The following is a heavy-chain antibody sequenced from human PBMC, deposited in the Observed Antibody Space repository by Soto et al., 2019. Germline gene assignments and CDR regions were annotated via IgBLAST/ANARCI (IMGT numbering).Heavy chain of an antibody. CDR1: GFTFRSYA. D-gene: IGHD2-15*01. CDR3: SNNELLPSAP. CDR2: ISGSGGST. J-gene: IGHJ5*02. Sequence: EVQLLESGGGLVQPGGSLRLSCAASGFTFRSYAMSWVRQATGKGLEWVSAISGSGGSTYYADPGKGRFTISRDNSKNTLYLQMTSLRAEDTAVYYCSNNELLPSAPWGQGTLVTVSS. V-gene: IGHV3-23*01.